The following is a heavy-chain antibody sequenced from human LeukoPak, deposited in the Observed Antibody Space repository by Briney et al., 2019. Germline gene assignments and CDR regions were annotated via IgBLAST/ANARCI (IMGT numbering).Heavy chain of an antibody. Sequence: ASVKVSCKASGYTFTDYNIHWVRQAPGQGLEWMGWINPNSGGANYAQKFQGRVTMTRDTSISTAYMELSRLRSDDTAVYYCARARYSSGYYILFDYWGQGTLVTVSS. CDR3: ARARYSSGYYILFDY. J-gene: IGHJ4*02. D-gene: IGHD3-22*01. CDR2: INPNSGGA. CDR1: GYTFTDYN. V-gene: IGHV1-2*02.